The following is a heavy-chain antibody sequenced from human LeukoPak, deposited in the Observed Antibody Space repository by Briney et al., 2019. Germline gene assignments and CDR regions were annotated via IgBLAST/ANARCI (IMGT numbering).Heavy chain of an antibody. CDR3: ARGSVFGVVIITH. CDR2: IIPILGIA. V-gene: IGHV1-69*02. CDR1: GGTFSSYT. Sequence: SVKVSCKASGGTFSSYTISWVRQAPGQGLEWMGRIIPILGIANYAQKFQGRVTITAGKSTSTAYMELSSLRSEDTAVYYCARGSVFGVVIITHWGQGTLVTVSS. D-gene: IGHD3-3*01. J-gene: IGHJ4*02.